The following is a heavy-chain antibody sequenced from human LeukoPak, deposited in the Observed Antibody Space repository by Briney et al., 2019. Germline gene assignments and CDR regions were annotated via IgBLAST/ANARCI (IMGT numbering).Heavy chain of an antibody. J-gene: IGHJ6*03. V-gene: IGHV3-53*01. CDR1: GFSVSGNY. CDR2: IYNGGST. Sequence: QPGGSLRLSCAASGFSVSGNYMSWVRQAPGKGLEWVSVIYNGGSTNYADSVRGRFTISRDNSKNTLYLQLNSLRADDTAVYYFARGDFHYYYYIDVWGKGTTVTVSS. D-gene: IGHD2/OR15-2a*01. CDR3: ARGDFHYYYYIDV.